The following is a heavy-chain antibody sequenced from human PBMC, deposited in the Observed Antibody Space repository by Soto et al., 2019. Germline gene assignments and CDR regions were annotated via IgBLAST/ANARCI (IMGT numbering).Heavy chain of an antibody. Sequence: ASVKVSCKTSGYTFTGYGISWVRQAPGQGLEWMGWISPYTGNTNYAQNLQGRVTVTTDTSTNTAYMELRSLRSDDTAVYYCARVWDSSVWYSFCDHWGQGTLVTSPQ. J-gene: IGHJ4*02. V-gene: IGHV1-18*01. D-gene: IGHD6-13*01. CDR1: GYTFTGYG. CDR3: ARVWDSSVWYSFCDH. CDR2: ISPYTGNT.